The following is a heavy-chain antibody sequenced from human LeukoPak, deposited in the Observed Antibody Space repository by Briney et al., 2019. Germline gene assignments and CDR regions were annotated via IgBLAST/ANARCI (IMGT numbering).Heavy chain of an antibody. CDR2: INPGESDI. J-gene: IGHJ4*02. V-gene: IGHV5-51*01. Sequence: GESLKISCKGSGYSFPTYWIGWVRQMPGKGLEWMGLINPGESDIRYRLSFQGQVTISADKSINTAYLQWSSLKASDSAMYYCASSIGLYGTSGYDHWGQGTLVTVSS. CDR3: ASSIGLYGTSGYDH. CDR1: GYSFPTYW. D-gene: IGHD6-6*01.